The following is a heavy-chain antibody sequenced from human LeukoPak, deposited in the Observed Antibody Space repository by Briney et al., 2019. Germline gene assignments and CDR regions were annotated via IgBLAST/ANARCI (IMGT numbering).Heavy chain of an antibody. J-gene: IGHJ4*02. D-gene: IGHD6-13*01. CDR3: AKDQQNLNFDY. CDR2: ISYDGSNK. CDR1: GFTFSSYG. V-gene: IGHV3-30*18. Sequence: GGSLRLSCAASGFTFSSYGMHWVRQAPGKGLEWVAVISYDGSNKYYADSVKGRFTISRDNSKNTLYLQMNSLRAEDTAVYYCAKDQQNLNFDYWGQGILVTVSS.